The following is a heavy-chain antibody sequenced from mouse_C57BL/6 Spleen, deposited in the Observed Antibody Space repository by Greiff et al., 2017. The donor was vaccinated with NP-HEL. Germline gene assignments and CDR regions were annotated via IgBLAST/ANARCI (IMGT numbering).Heavy chain of an antibody. CDR2: INPNYGTT. D-gene: IGHD1-1*01. CDR1: GYSFTDYN. CDR3: ARSHFGTTVVASYYAMDY. J-gene: IGHJ4*01. V-gene: IGHV1-39*01. Sequence: VQLQQSGPELVKPGASVKISCKASGYSFTDYNMNWVKQSNGKSLEWIGVINPNYGTTSYNQKFKGKATLTVDQSSSTAYMQLNSLTSEDSAVYYCARSHFGTTVVASYYAMDYWGQGTSVTVSS.